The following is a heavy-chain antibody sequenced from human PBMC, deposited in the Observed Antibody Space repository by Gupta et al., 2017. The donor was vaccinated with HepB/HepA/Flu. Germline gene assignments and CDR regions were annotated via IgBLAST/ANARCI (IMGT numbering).Heavy chain of an antibody. CDR2: ISGSGGTT. CDR1: GFTFSSYA. V-gene: IGHV3-23*01. D-gene: IGHD2-21*01. J-gene: IGHJ4*02. Sequence: EVQLLESGGGLVQPGGPLRLSCAASGFTFSSYAMSWVRQAPGKGLEWVSVISGSGGTTNYADSVKGRFTISRDNSKNTLYLQMNSLRAEDTAVYYCAKDRAGYCGGNCYEGFDYWGQGTLVTVSS. CDR3: AKDRAGYCGGNCYEGFDY.